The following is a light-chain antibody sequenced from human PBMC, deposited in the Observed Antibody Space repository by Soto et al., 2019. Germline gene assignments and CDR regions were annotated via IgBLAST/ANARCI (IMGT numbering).Light chain of an antibody. Sequence: QSVLTQPPSVSGAPGPRVTISCTGSSSNIGAGYDVHWYQQLPGTAPKLLIYGNSNRPSGVPDRFSGSKSGTSASLAITGLQAEDEADYYCQSYDSSLSGLHGVFGGGTKLTVL. CDR3: QSYDSSLSGLHGV. J-gene: IGLJ3*02. V-gene: IGLV1-40*01. CDR1: SSNIGAGYD. CDR2: GNS.